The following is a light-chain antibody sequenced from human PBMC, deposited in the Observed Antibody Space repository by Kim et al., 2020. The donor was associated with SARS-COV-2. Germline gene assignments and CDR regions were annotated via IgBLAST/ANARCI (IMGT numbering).Light chain of an antibody. CDR1: SLRSYY. CDR2: GKN. V-gene: IGLV3-19*01. Sequence: SSELPQDPAVSVALGQTVRITCQGDSLRSYYASWYQQKPGQAPVLVIYGKNNRPSGIPDRFSGSSSGNTAYLTITGAQAEDEADYYCNSRDSSGNHLKVF. J-gene: IGLJ1*01. CDR3: NSRDSSGNHLKV.